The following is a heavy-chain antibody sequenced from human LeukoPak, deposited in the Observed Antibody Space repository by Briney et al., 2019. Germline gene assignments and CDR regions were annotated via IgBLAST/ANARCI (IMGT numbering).Heavy chain of an antibody. V-gene: IGHV5-51*01. CDR3: ARPPLIAAHPDYAFDI. D-gene: IGHD6-6*01. CDR2: IYPGDSDT. J-gene: IGHJ3*02. CDR1: GYSFTSYW. Sequence: GESLKISCKGSGYSFTSYWIGWVRQMPGKGLEWMGIIYPGDSDTRYSPSFQGQVTISADKSISTAYLQWSSLKASDTAMYYCARPPLIAAHPDYAFDIWGQGTMVTVSS.